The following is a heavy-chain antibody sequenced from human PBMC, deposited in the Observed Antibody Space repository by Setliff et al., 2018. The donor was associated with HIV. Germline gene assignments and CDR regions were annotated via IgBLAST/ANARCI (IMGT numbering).Heavy chain of an antibody. Sequence: SETLSLTCSVSGGPITTSTYYWGWIRQPPGKGLEWIGNLYQSATTYYNSSLTIRVTMSVDTSKNQFSLKLNSVTAADTAVYYCEAATVGETGYYGIDVWGPGTTVTVSS. D-gene: IGHD1-26*01. J-gene: IGHJ6*02. V-gene: IGHV4-39*07. CDR1: GGPITTSTYY. CDR2: LYQSATT. CDR3: EAATVGETGYYGIDV.